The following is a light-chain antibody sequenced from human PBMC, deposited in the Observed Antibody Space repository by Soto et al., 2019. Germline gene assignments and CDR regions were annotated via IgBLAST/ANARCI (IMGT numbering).Light chain of an antibody. J-gene: IGKJ4*01. CDR1: QSVGRH. CDR2: DAS. Sequence: EIVLTQSPATLSLSPGERATLSCRASQSVGRHLAWYQQKPGQAPRLLIYDASNTATGVPARFSGSGSGTDFTLSSSSLEPEDFGVYYCQQRNNWPPATFGGGTKVESK. CDR3: QQRNNWPPAT. V-gene: IGKV3-11*01.